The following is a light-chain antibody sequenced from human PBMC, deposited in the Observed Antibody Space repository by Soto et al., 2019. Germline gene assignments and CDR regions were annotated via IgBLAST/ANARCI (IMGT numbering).Light chain of an antibody. Sequence: EIVLTQSPGTLSLSPGERATLSCRASQSVSSSYLAWYQQKPGQAPRLLIYGASSRATGIPDRFSGSGSGTDFTLTSNRLEAEDFAVCYCQQYGSSAYTCGEGTKLEIK. CDR2: GAS. V-gene: IGKV3-20*01. CDR1: QSVSSSY. J-gene: IGKJ2*01. CDR3: QQYGSSAYT.